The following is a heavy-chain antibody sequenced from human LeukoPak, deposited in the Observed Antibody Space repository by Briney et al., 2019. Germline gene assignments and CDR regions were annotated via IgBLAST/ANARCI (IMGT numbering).Heavy chain of an antibody. D-gene: IGHD6-19*01. Sequence: GGSLRLSCAASGFTFSSYSMNWVRQAPGKGLEWVSYISSSSSTIYYADSVKGRFTISRDNAKNSLYLQMNSLRAEDTAVYYCAREKQWLATKWYAFDIWGQGTMVTVSS. CDR1: GFTFSSYS. CDR3: AREKQWLATKWYAFDI. J-gene: IGHJ3*02. V-gene: IGHV3-48*01. CDR2: ISSSSSTI.